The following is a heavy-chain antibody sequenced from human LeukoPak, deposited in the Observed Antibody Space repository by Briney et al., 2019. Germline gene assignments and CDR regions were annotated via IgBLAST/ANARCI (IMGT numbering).Heavy chain of an antibody. CDR3: AKEGRRYFDY. CDR2: ISYDGSNK. Sequence: PGGSLRLSCAASGFTFSSYEMNWVRQAPGKGLEWVAQISYDGSNKHYGDSVKGRFTIARDNSKNTLFLQMNSLRGEDTAVYYCAKEGRRYFDYWGQGNLVTVST. V-gene: IGHV3-30*18. J-gene: IGHJ4*02. CDR1: GFTFSSYE.